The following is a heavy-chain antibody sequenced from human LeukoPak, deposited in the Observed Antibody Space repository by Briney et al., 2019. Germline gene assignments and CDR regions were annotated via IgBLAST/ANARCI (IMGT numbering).Heavy chain of an antibody. CDR2: IYHSGST. D-gene: IGHD6-19*01. Sequence: PSQTLSLTCTVSGGSISSGGYYWSWIRQPPGKGLEWIGYIYHSGSTYYNPSLKGRVTISVDRSKNQFSLKLTPVTAADTAVYYCARTDNSGWLFDYWGQGTLVTVSS. CDR3: ARTDNSGWLFDY. V-gene: IGHV4-30-2*01. J-gene: IGHJ4*02. CDR1: GGSISSGGYY.